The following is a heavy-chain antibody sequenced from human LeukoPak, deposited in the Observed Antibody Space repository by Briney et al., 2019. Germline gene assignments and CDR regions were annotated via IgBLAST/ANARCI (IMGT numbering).Heavy chain of an antibody. Sequence: GGSLRLSCAASGFTFSSYEMNWVRQAPGKGLEWVSRISTDGSNRAHADSVQRRFTISRDNAKNTLYLQMNSLRAEDTAIYYCARVASVSCNNGQWCNFDSWGQGTLVTVSS. J-gene: IGHJ4*02. V-gene: IGHV3-74*01. CDR3: ARVASVSCNNGQWCNFDS. CDR2: ISTDGSNR. D-gene: IGHD2-8*01. CDR1: GFTFSSYE.